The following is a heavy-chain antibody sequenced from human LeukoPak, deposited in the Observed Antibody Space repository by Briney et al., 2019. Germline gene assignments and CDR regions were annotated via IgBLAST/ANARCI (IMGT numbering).Heavy chain of an antibody. J-gene: IGHJ4*02. D-gene: IGHD3-10*01. CDR3: ARAGEDYYGSGSYYNVDY. Sequence: GASVKASCKASGYTFTSYYMHWVRQAPGQGLEWMGIINPSGGSTSYAQKFQGRVTMTRDTSTSTVYMELSSLRSEDTAVYYCARAGEDYYGSGSYYNVDYWGQGTLVTVSS. CDR2: INPSGGST. V-gene: IGHV1-46*01. CDR1: GYTFTSYY.